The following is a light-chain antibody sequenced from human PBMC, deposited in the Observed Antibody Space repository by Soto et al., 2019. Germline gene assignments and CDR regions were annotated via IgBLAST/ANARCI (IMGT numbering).Light chain of an antibody. V-gene: IGLV1-51*01. CDR2: DNN. CDR3: VTWDSGLSAVL. Sequence: QSVLTQPPSVSAAPGQKVTISCSGSSSNIGNNSVSWYQHLPGTAPKFLIYDNNERPSGIPDRFSASKSGTSATLGITGLQTGDEADYYCVTWDSGLSAVLFGGGTQLTVL. J-gene: IGLJ3*02. CDR1: SSNIGNNS.